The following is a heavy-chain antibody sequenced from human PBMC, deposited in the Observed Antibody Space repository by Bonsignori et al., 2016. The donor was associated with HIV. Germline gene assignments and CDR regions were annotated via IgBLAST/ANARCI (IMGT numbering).Heavy chain of an antibody. V-gene: IGHV1-2*02. J-gene: IGHJ4*02. Sequence: WVRQAPGQGLEWMGWINPNSGDTKFTQKFQGRVTLTRDTSISTAYMELSGLRSDDTAVYYCAREMRTLAIMFLGVFTPDYWGQGTLVTVSS. CDR2: INPNSGDT. D-gene: IGHD3/OR15-3a*01. CDR3: AREMRTLAIMFLGVFTPDY.